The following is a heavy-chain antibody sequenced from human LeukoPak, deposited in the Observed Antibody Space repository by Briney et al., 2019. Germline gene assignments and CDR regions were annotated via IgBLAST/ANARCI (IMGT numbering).Heavy chain of an antibody. CDR1: GFSFRSYG. Sequence: GGTLRLSCAASGFSFRSYGMNWVRQAPGKGLEWVSGISGSDYTTYYADSVKGRFTISRDNSKNTLYLQMNGLRVEDTAIYYCAKTFYDSGSYWGAFDYWGQGTLVTVSS. CDR2: ISGSDYTT. J-gene: IGHJ4*02. CDR3: AKTFYDSGSYWGAFDY. V-gene: IGHV3-23*01. D-gene: IGHD3-10*01.